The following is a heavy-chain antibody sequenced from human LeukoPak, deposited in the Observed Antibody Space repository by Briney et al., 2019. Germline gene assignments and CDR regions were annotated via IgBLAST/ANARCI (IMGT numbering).Heavy chain of an antibody. Sequence: GGSLRLSCAASGFTFSNYSMNWVRQAPGKGLEWVSSISSSSSYIYYADSVKGRFTISRDNAKNSLYLQMNSLRAEDTAVYYCARASGSPNYYFDYWGQGTLVTVSS. J-gene: IGHJ4*02. CDR3: ARASGSPNYYFDY. CDR2: ISSSSSYI. CDR1: GFTFSNYS. V-gene: IGHV3-21*01. D-gene: IGHD1-26*01.